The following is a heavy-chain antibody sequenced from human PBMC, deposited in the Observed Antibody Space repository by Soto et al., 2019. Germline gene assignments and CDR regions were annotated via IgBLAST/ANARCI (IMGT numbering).Heavy chain of an antibody. CDR3: ARGISSSWYPFFDY. D-gene: IGHD6-13*01. V-gene: IGHV4-59*01. CDR2: IYYSGST. CDR1: GGSISSYY. J-gene: IGHJ4*02. Sequence: NPSETLSLTCTVSGGSISSYYWSWIRQPPGKGLEWIGYIYYSGSTNYNPSLKSRVTISVDTSKNQFSLKLSSVTAADTAVYYCARGISSSWYPFFDYWGQGTLVTVSS.